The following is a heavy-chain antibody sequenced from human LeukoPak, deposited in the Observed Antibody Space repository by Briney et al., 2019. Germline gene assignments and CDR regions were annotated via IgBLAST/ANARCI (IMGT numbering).Heavy chain of an antibody. CDR3: ARDPDYGDHEFDY. Sequence: ASVKVSCKASGYTFTGYYMHWVRQAPGQGLGWMGWINPNSGGTNYAQKFQGRVTMTRDTSISTAYMELSRLRSDDTAVYYCARDPDYGDHEFDYWGQGTLVTVSS. CDR2: INPNSGGT. D-gene: IGHD4-17*01. V-gene: IGHV1-2*02. J-gene: IGHJ4*02. CDR1: GYTFTGYY.